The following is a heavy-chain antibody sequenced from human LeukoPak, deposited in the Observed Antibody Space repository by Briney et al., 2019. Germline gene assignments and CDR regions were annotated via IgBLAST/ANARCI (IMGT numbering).Heavy chain of an antibody. Sequence: GGSLRLSCAASGFTFSSYTMNWVRQAPGKGLEWVSSISGSSRHKYYADSVKGRFTISRDNAKNSLYLQMNSLRAEDTAVYYCARDVRGYSGYDTLGYWGQGTLVTVSS. CDR2: ISGSSRHK. J-gene: IGHJ4*02. V-gene: IGHV3-21*01. CDR1: GFTFSSYT. CDR3: ARDVRGYSGYDTLGY. D-gene: IGHD5-12*01.